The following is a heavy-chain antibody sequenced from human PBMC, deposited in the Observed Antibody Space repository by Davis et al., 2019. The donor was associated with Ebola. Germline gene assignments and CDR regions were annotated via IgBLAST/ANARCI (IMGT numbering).Heavy chain of an antibody. CDR2: LGTSADT. J-gene: IGHJ4*02. V-gene: IGHV3-23*01. CDR1: GFIFSTYV. CDR3: AKSTMIVGDWDFDY. D-gene: IGHD3-22*01. Sequence: GESLKISCSASGFIFSTYVMSWVRQAPGKGLEWVSTLGTSADTYYAGSVKGRFTISRDNSENTLHLQMNSLRADDTAVYYCAKSTMIVGDWDFDYWGQGTLVTVSS.